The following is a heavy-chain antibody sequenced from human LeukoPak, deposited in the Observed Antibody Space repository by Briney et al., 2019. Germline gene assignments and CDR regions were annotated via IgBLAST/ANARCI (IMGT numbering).Heavy chain of an antibody. D-gene: IGHD3-16*02. V-gene: IGHV3-9*01. Sequence: PGRSLRLSCAASGFTFDDYAMHWVRQAPGKGLEWVSGISWNSGSIGYADSVKGRFTISRDNAKNSLYLQMNSLRAEDTAVYYCARAAYDYVWGSYRPVNAFDIWGQGTMVTVSS. CDR2: ISWNSGSI. CDR1: GFTFDDYA. J-gene: IGHJ3*02. CDR3: ARAAYDYVWGSYRPVNAFDI.